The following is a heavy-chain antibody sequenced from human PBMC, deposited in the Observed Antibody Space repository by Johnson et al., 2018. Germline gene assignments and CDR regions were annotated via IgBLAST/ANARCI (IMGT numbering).Heavy chain of an antibody. CDR3: APDSSGTRGRWG. CDR1: GITVSSNY. D-gene: IGHD3-22*01. Sequence: EVQLVESGGSLVQPGGSLRLSCSASGITVSSNYMTWVRQAPGEGLEWVSVISSGGDTYYIDSVKGRFTISRDNSKNTVYLQMNTGRTEDTALYYWAPDSSGTRGRWGWGQGTLVTVSS. CDR2: ISSGGDT. V-gene: IGHV3-66*01. J-gene: IGHJ3*01.